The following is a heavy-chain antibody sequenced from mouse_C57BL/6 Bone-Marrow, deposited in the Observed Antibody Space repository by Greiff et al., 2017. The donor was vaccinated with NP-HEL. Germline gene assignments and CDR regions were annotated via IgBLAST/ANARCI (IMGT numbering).Heavy chain of an antibody. J-gene: IGHJ3*01. Sequence: QVQLQQSGAELARPGASVKLSCKASGYTFTSYGISWVKQRTGQGLEWIGEIYPRSGNTYYNEKFKGKATLTADKSSSTAYMELRGLTSEDSAVYFCARYGSTWFAYWGQGTLVTVSA. CDR3: ARYGSTWFAY. V-gene: IGHV1-81*01. CDR1: GYTFTSYG. D-gene: IGHD1-1*01. CDR2: IYPRSGNT.